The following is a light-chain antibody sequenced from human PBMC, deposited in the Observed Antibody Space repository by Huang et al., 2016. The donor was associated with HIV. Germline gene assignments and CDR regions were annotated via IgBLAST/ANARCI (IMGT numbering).Light chain of an antibody. Sequence: EIVLTQSPGTLSLSSGERATLSCRASHSLTNNFLAWYQQKPGQSPKLLIYGAFNRAPGIPDKCSGSGSGTNFTLTINRLDPEDFAVYYCQQYDNSRTFGQGTKVEI. CDR1: HSLTNNF. CDR2: GAF. J-gene: IGKJ1*01. V-gene: IGKV3-20*01. CDR3: QQYDNSRT.